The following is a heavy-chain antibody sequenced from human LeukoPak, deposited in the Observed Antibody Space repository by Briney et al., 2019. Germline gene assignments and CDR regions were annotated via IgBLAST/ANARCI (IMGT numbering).Heavy chain of an antibody. Sequence: SETLSLTCTVSGGSISSYYWSWIRQPPGKGLEWIGSIYYSGSTYYNPSLKSRVTISVDTSKNQFSLKLSSVTAADTAVYYCARHEIAAPFDPWGQGTLVTVSS. D-gene: IGHD2-15*01. CDR2: IYYSGST. CDR3: ARHEIAAPFDP. V-gene: IGHV4-59*05. J-gene: IGHJ5*02. CDR1: GGSISSYY.